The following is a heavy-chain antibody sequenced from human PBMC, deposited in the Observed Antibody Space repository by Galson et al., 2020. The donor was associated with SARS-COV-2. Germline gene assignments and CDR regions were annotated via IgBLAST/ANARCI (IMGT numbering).Heavy chain of an antibody. V-gene: IGHV3-33*06. CDR2: IWYDGSNK. Sequence: GGSLRLSCAASGFTFSSYGMHWVRQAPGKGLEWVAVIWYDGSNKYYADSVKGRFTISRDNSKNTLYLQMNSLRAEDTAVYYCAKDWAAPEVDYMDVWGKGTTVTVSS. CDR1: GFTFSSYG. J-gene: IGHJ6*03. CDR3: AKDWAAPEVDYMDV. D-gene: IGHD6-25*01.